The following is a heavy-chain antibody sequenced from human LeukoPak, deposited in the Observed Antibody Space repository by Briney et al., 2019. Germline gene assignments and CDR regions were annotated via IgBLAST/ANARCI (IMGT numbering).Heavy chain of an antibody. Sequence: SQTLSLTCTVSGGSISSGGYYWSWIRQHPGKGLEWIGYIYYSGSTYYNPSLKSRVTISVDTSKNQFSLKLSSVTAADTAVYYCARGGNVGLSYWGQGTLVTVSS. D-gene: IGHD1-26*01. CDR1: GGSISSGGYY. CDR2: IYYSGST. CDR3: ARGGNVGLSY. J-gene: IGHJ4*02. V-gene: IGHV4-31*03.